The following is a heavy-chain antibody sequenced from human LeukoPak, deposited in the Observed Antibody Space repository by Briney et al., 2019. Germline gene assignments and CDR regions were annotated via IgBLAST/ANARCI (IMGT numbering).Heavy chain of an antibody. J-gene: IGHJ4*02. D-gene: IGHD6-13*01. CDR2: ISYDGSNK. Sequence: GSLRLSCAASGFTFSSYGMHWVRQAPGKGLEWVAAISYDGSNKYYADSVKGRFTISRDNSKNTLNLQMNSLRAEDTAVYYWATTGYSSRNYWGQGTLVTVSS. V-gene: IGHV3-33*05. CDR3: ATTGYSSRNY. CDR1: GFTFSSYG.